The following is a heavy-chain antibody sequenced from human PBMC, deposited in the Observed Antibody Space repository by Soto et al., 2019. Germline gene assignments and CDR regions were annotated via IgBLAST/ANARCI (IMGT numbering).Heavy chain of an antibody. Sequence: SETLSLTCTVSGGSISSYYWSWIRQPPGKGLEWIGYIYYSGSTNYNPSLKSRVTISVDTSKNQFSLKLSSVTAADTAVYYCARLVEGDHDFWSGYWTEGFDPWGQGTRVTVSS. CDR2: IYYSGST. CDR3: ARLVEGDHDFWSGYWTEGFDP. V-gene: IGHV4-59*01. J-gene: IGHJ5*02. D-gene: IGHD3-3*01. CDR1: GGSISSYY.